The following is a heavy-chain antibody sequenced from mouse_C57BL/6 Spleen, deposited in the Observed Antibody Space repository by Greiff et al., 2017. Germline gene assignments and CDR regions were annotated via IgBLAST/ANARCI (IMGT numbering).Heavy chain of an antibody. CDR2: IYPSDSET. J-gene: IGHJ2*01. CDR3: ARSTAQAYFDY. V-gene: IGHV1-61*01. Sequence: QVQLQQPGAELVRPGSSVKLSCKASGYTFTSYWMDWVKQRPGQGLEWIGNIYPSDSETHYNQKFKDKATLTVDKSSSTAYMQLSSLTSEDSAVYDCARSTAQAYFDYGGQGTTLTVSS. CDR1: GYTFTSYW. D-gene: IGHD3-2*02.